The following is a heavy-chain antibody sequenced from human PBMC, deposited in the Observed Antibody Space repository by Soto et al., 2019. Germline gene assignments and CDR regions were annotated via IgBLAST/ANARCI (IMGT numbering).Heavy chain of an antibody. V-gene: IGHV4-34*01. Sequence: SETLAIGCALNVGSFSDHYWTWIRQPPGKGMDWIGEIHHSGSSHYNPSFKSRATISLDTSKNQFSLDLRSVTAADTAVYYCARAPLIKSAGVQSFLDFWGQGTMVTVSS. J-gene: IGHJ4*02. CDR2: IHHSGSS. D-gene: IGHD3-16*01. CDR3: ARAPLIKSAGVQSFLDF. CDR1: VGSFSDHY.